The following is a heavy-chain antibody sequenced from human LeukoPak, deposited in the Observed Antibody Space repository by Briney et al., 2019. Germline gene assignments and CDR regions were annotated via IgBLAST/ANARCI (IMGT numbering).Heavy chain of an antibody. CDR2: IIPILGIA. D-gene: IGHD6-19*01. Sequence: GASVKVSCKASGYTFTSYGISWVRQAPGQGLEWMGRIIPILGIANYAQKFQGRVTITADKSTSTAYMELSSLGSEDTAVYYCARYSSGWYGDHDAFDIWGQGTMVTVSS. CDR1: GYTFTSYG. J-gene: IGHJ3*02. V-gene: IGHV1-69*04. CDR3: ARYSSGWYGDHDAFDI.